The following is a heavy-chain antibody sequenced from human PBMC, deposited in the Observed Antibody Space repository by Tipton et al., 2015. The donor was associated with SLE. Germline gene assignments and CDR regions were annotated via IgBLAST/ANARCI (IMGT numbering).Heavy chain of an antibody. CDR1: GFTFSTYE. D-gene: IGHD7-27*01. CDR3: ARDGLRTGEFDY. V-gene: IGHV3-48*03. J-gene: IGHJ4*02. CDR2: ISSGGSTI. Sequence: SLRLSCAASGFTFSTYEMNWVRQAPGKGLEWVSYISSGGSTIFNADSVKGRFTISRDNAKNSLYLQMNSLRGEDTAVYYCARDGLRTGEFDYWGQGTLVTVSS.